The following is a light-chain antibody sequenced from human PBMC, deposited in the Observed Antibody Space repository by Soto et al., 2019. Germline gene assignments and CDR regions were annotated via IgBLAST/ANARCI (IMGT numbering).Light chain of an antibody. CDR1: QSVSTN. CDR2: GAS. Sequence: EIVMTQSRAILSVSPGERATLSCRASQSVSTNLAWFQQKPGQTPRLLFNGASTRATGIPARFTGSGSGTEFILTISSLQSEDFAVYYCQQYDIWPPAFGQGTKVDIK. CDR3: QQYDIWPPA. V-gene: IGKV3-15*01. J-gene: IGKJ1*01.